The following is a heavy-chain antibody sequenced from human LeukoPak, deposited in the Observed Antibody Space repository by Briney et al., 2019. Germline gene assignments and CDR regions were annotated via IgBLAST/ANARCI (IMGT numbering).Heavy chain of an antibody. D-gene: IGHD3-9*01. J-gene: IGHJ5*02. Sequence: ASVKVSCKASGYTFTSYYMHWVRQAPGQGLEWMGIINPSGGSTSYAQKFQGRVTMTRDTSTGTVYMELSSLRSEGTAEYYCARDVRPGGYFDWFQVTNCFDPWGQGTLVTVSS. V-gene: IGHV1-46*01. CDR3: ARDVRPGGYFDWFQVTNCFDP. CDR2: INPSGGST. CDR1: GYTFTSYY.